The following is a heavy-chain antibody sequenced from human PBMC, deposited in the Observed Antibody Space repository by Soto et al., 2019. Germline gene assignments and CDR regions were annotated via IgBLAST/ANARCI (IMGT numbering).Heavy chain of an antibody. CDR3: STIEAYDX. J-gene: IGHJ4*02. CDR1: GGSISSYY. CDR2: IYTSGST. Sequence: SETLSLTCTGSGGSISSYYLSWIRQPAGKGLEWIGRIYTSGSTNYNPSLKSRVTMSVDTSKNQFSMKLSSVTAADTAVYYCSTIEAYDXWGQGTLVTVSX. V-gene: IGHV4-4*07.